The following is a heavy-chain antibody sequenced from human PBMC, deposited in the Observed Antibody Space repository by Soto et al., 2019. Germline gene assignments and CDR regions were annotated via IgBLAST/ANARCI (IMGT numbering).Heavy chain of an antibody. D-gene: IGHD6-6*01. V-gene: IGHV5-51*01. J-gene: IGHJ4*02. Sequence: PGESLKISCKVSGYSFISYWIGWVRQMPGKGLEWMGIIYPGDSDTRYSPSFQGQVTISADKSISTAYLQWSRLKASDTAMYYCARHVSLGGNRGYITASLVDYWGQGTLVTVSS. CDR2: IYPGDSDT. CDR3: ARHVSLGGNRGYITASLVDY. CDR1: GYSFISYW.